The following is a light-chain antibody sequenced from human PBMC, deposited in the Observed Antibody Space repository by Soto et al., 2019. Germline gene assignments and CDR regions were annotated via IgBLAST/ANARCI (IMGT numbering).Light chain of an antibody. V-gene: IGKV3-20*01. CDR2: GAS. J-gene: IGKJ4*01. CDR1: QSVSSSY. Sequence: EIVLTQSPGTLSLSPGERATLSCSASQSVSSSYFAWYQQKPGQAPRLLIYGASSRATGIPDRFSGSGSVTDFTLSINGLEPEDFAVYYCQQDGSSPLSFGGGNKVESK. CDR3: QQDGSSPLS.